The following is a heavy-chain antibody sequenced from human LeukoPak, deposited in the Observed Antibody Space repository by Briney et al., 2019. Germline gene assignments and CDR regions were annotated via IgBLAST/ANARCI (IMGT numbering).Heavy chain of an antibody. CDR3: ARGHGVVAASDDAFDI. CDR2: ISRSSIYM. V-gene: IGHV3-21*01. J-gene: IGHJ3*02. CDR1: GFTFSNYN. Sequence: GGSLRLSCAASGFTFSNYNMNWVRQAPGKGLEWVSSISRSSIYMYYADSMKGRFTISRDNAKKSLYLQMGSLRAEDTAVYYCARGHGVVAASDDAFDIWGQGTMVTVSS. D-gene: IGHD2-2*01.